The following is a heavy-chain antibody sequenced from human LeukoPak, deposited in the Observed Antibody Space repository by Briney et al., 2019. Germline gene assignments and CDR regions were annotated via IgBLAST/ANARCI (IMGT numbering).Heavy chain of an antibody. CDR1: GGSFSGYN. J-gene: IGHJ4*02. V-gene: IGHV4-34*01. CDR2: INHSGST. CDR3: ASDHQDLDY. Sequence: EPSETLSLTCAVYGGSFSGYNWSWIRQPPGKRLEWIGEINHSGSTNYNPSLKSRVTISVDTSKNQFSLKLSSVTAADTAVYYCASDHQDLDYWGQGTLVTVSS.